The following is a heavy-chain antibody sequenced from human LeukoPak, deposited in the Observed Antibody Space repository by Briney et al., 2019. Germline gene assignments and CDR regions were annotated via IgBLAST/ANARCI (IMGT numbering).Heavy chain of an antibody. Sequence: PGGSLRLSCAASGFAFNTYSMNWVRQAPGEGLQWVSSIISSTGSVYYSDSVRGRFTISRDNSKNTLYLQMNSLRAEGTAVYYCAREMIDYYDSFDYWGQGTLVTVSS. CDR1: GFAFNTYS. CDR3: AREMIDYYDSFDY. V-gene: IGHV3-21*01. D-gene: IGHD3-22*01. CDR2: IISSTGSV. J-gene: IGHJ4*02.